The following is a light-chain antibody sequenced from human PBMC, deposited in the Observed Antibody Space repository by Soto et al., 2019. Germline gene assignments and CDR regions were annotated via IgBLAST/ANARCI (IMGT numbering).Light chain of an antibody. CDR2: GNS. Sequence: QSVLTQPPSVSGAPGQRVTISCTWSSSNIGAGYDVHWYQQHPGTAPKLLISGNSNRPSGVPDRFSGSKSGTSASLAITGLQDEDEADYYCQSYDSSLSVVVFGGGTKLTVL. CDR1: SSNIGAGYD. CDR3: QSYDSSLSVVV. J-gene: IGLJ2*01. V-gene: IGLV1-40*01.